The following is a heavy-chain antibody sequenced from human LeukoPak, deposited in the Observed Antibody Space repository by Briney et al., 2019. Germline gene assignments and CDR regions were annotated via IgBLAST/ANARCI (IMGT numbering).Heavy chain of an antibody. V-gene: IGHV3-23*01. CDR3: AKDGGAPAALYWYFDL. CDR1: GFTFSSYA. CDR2: ISGSGGST. D-gene: IGHD2-2*01. J-gene: IGHJ2*01. Sequence: GGSLRLSCAASGFTFSSYAMSWVRQAPGRGLEWVSAISGSGGSTYYADSVKGRFTISRDNSKNTLYLQMNSLRAEDTAVYYCAKDGGAPAALYWYFDLWGRGTLVTVSS.